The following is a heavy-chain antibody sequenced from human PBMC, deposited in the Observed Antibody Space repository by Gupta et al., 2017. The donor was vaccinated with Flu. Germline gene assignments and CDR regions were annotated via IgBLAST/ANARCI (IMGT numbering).Heavy chain of an antibody. Sequence: EVQLVESGGGLVQPGGSLRLSCAASGFTFSSYWMSWVRQAPGKGLEWVANINQDGSEKYYVDSVKGRFTISRDNAKNSLYLQMNSLRAEDTAVYYCARLLRELPAPFDYWGLGTLVTVSS. J-gene: IGHJ4*02. CDR2: INQDGSEK. CDR1: GFTFSSYW. V-gene: IGHV3-7*04. D-gene: IGHD1-26*01. CDR3: ARLLRELPAPFDY.